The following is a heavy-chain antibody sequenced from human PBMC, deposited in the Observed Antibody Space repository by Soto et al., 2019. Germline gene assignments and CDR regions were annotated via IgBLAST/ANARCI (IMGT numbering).Heavy chain of an antibody. CDR2: IIPIFGTP. Sequence: SVKVSCKASGVTFSRQDMRWVRQAPGQGLEWMGGIIPIFGTPQYAEKFQDRVTITADESTSTAYMELRSLRSEDTAVYYCARTEQQLVRELYYYYGMDVWGQGTTVTVS. CDR3: ARTEQQLVRELYYYYGMDV. CDR1: GVTFSRQD. J-gene: IGHJ6*02. V-gene: IGHV1-69*13. D-gene: IGHD6-13*01.